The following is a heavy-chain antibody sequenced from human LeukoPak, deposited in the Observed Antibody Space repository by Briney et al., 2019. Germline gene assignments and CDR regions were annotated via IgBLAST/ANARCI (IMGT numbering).Heavy chain of an antibody. CDR3: ARFDGDGDYGFGY. Sequence: SQTLSLNCTVSGGSISSGDYYWSWIRQPPGKGLEWIGYIYYSGSTYYNPSLKSRVTISVDTSKNQFSLKLSSVTAADTAVYYCARFDGDGDYGFGYWGQGTLVTVSS. CDR2: IYYSGST. CDR1: GGSISSGDYY. J-gene: IGHJ4*02. D-gene: IGHD4-17*01. V-gene: IGHV4-30-4*01.